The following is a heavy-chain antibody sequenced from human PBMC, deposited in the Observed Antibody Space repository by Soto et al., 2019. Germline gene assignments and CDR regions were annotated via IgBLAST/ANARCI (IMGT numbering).Heavy chain of an antibody. CDR1: GYTFTGYY. J-gene: IGHJ3*02. D-gene: IGHD5-12*01. V-gene: IGHV1-2*04. Sequence: ASVKVSCKASGYTFTGYYMHWVRQAPGQGLEWMGWINPNSGGTNYAQKFQGWVTMTRDTSISTAYMELSRLRSDDTAVYYCAREILGTCRDGYNDAFDIWGQGTMVTVSS. CDR3: AREILGTCRDGYNDAFDI. CDR2: INPNSGGT.